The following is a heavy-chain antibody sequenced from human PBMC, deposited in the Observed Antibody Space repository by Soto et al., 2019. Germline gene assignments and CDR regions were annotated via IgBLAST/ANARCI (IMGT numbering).Heavy chain of an antibody. CDR3: AKDQAPSIFGVVIIGWGWFDP. Sequence: QTGGSLRLSCAASGFTFSSYAMSWVRQAPGKGLEWVSAISGSGGSTYYADSVKGRFTISRDNSKNTLYLQMNSLRAEDTAVYYCAKDQAPSIFGVVIIGWGWFDPWGQGTLVTVSS. J-gene: IGHJ5*02. CDR1: GFTFSSYA. V-gene: IGHV3-23*01. CDR2: ISGSGGST. D-gene: IGHD3-3*01.